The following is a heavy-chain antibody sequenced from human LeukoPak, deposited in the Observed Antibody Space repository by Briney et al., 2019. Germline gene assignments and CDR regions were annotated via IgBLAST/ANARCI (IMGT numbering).Heavy chain of an antibody. CDR1: GFTISSYA. V-gene: IGHV3-66*02. D-gene: IGHD4-17*01. J-gene: IGHJ6*02. CDR3: ARDNDYGDYYYGMDV. CDR2: TYSGGST. Sequence: GGSLRLSCAASGFTISSYAMSWVRPAPGKGLEWVSATYSGGSTYYADSVKGRFTISRDNSKNTLYLQMNSLRAEDTAVYYCARDNDYGDYYYGMDVGGQGTTVTVSS.